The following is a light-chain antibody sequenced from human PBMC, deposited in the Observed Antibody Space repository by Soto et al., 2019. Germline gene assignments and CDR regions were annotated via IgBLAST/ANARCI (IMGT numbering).Light chain of an antibody. CDR1: SYNIGAGYD. V-gene: IGLV1-40*01. CDR3: QSYDSSLSGWL. CDR2: GNT. J-gene: IGLJ2*01. Sequence: QSVLTQPPSVSGAPGQRVTISCTGSSYNIGAGYDVHWYQQLPGTAPKLLVHGNTDRPSGVPDRFSGSKSGTSASLAITGLHAEDEADYYCQSYDSSLSGWLFGGGTKLTVL.